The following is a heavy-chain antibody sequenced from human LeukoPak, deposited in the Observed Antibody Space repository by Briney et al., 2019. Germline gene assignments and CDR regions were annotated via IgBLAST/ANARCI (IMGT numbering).Heavy chain of an antibody. CDR2: ISYDGSNK. Sequence: GGSLRLSCAASGFTFSSYGMHWVRQAPGKGLEWVAVISYDGSNKYYADSVKGRFTISRDNSKNTLYLQMNSLRAEDTAVYYCAKDLRYYYDSNRDYWGQGTLVTVSS. CDR3: AKDLRYYYDSNRDY. CDR1: GFTFSSYG. V-gene: IGHV3-30*18. D-gene: IGHD3-22*01. J-gene: IGHJ4*02.